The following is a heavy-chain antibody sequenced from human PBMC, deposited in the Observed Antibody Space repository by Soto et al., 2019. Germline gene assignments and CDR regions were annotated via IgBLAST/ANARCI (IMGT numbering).Heavy chain of an antibody. D-gene: IGHD6-19*01. CDR3: TTGLPYSSGWYIFDY. CDR2: IKSKTDGGTT. J-gene: IGHJ4*02. CDR1: GFTFSNAW. V-gene: IGHV3-15*01. Sequence: PGGSLRLSCAASGFTFSNAWMSWVRQAPGKGLEWVGRIKSKTDGGTTDYAAPVKGRFTISRDDSKNTLYLQMNSLKTEDTAVYYCTTGLPYSSGWYIFDYWGQGTLVTVSS.